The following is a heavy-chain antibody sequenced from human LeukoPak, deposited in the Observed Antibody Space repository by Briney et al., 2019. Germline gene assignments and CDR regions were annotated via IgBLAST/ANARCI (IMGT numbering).Heavy chain of an antibody. CDR3: ARHIIVGATTPIWYFDL. CDR1: GGSISSSSYY. J-gene: IGHJ2*01. CDR2: IYYSGST. Sequence: SETLSLTCTVSGGSISSSSYYWGWIRQPPGKGLEWIGGIYYSGSTYYNPSLKSRVTISVDTSKNQFSLKLSSVTAADTAVYYCARHIIVGATTPIWYFDLWGRGTLVTVSS. V-gene: IGHV4-39*01. D-gene: IGHD1-26*01.